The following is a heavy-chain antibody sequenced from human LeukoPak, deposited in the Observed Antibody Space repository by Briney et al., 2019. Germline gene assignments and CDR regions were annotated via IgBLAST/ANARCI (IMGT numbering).Heavy chain of an antibody. CDR1: GGSISSSSYY. V-gene: IGHV4-39*07. D-gene: IGHD2-2*02. CDR2: IYYSGGT. J-gene: IGHJ6*03. Sequence: SETLSLTCTVSGGSISSSSYYWGWIRQPPGKGLEWIGSIYYSGGTYYNPSLKSRVTISVDTSKNQFSLKLSSVTAADTAVYYCARRVKDKYQLLYRSYYYYYYMDVWGKGTTVTVSS. CDR3: ARRVKDKYQLLYRSYYYYYYMDV.